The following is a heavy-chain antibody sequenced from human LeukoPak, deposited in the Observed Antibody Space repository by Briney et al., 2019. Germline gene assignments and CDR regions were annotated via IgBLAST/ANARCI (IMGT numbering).Heavy chain of an antibody. CDR1: GFTFSTYS. D-gene: IGHD6-19*01. CDR3: ARDTGHIAVAGSPHEY. V-gene: IGHV3-21*01. J-gene: IGHJ4*02. CDR2: ISSNSRYI. Sequence: VGSLRLSCAASGFTFSTYSMTWVRQSPGKGLEWVSFISSNSRYIYYADSVKGRFTVSRDNAKNSLYMQMNSLRAEDTAVYYCARDTGHIAVAGSPHEYWGQGTLVTVSS.